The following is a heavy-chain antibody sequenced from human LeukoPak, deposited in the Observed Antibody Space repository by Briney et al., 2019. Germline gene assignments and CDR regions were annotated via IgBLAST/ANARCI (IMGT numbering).Heavy chain of an antibody. CDR2: INPNSGGT. CDR1: GYTFTGYY. Sequence: GASVRVSCKASGYTFTGYYTHWVRQAPGQGLEWMGWINPNSGGTNYAQKFQGRVTMTRDTSISTAYMELSRLRSDDTAVYYCARGWFGELHMYYFDYWGQGTLVTVSS. J-gene: IGHJ4*02. CDR3: ARGWFGELHMYYFDY. V-gene: IGHV1-2*02. D-gene: IGHD3-10*01.